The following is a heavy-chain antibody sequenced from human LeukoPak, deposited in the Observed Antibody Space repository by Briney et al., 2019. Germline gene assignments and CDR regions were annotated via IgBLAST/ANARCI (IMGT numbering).Heavy chain of an antibody. CDR3: VKRLTLGDLSIKGAFAL. J-gene: IGHJ3*01. Sequence: HSGGSLRLSCAASGFTVSSNYMSWVRQGPGKGLEWVALIDNDGSTHYTDSVKGRFTIPRDTSRNTLFLQMNSLRVEDSAMYYCVKRLTLGDLSIKGAFALWGQGTLVTVAS. CDR2: IDNDGST. D-gene: IGHD3-16*02. CDR1: GFTVSSNY. V-gene: IGHV3-53*01.